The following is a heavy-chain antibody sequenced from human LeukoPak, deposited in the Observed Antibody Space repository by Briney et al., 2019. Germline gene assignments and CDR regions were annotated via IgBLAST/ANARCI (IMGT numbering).Heavy chain of an antibody. J-gene: IGHJ4*02. Sequence: GGSLRLSCEGSGFTFNGYAFSWVRQAPAKGLEWVAVTGGSDDNTHYADSVKGRFTISRDNSGKRLFLQMNSLRPDDSALYYCTKDLMTGFSSGWYFAYWGQGTLVTVSS. CDR2: TGGSDDNT. CDR1: GFTFNGYA. V-gene: IGHV3-23*01. CDR3: TKDLMTGFSSGWYFAY. D-gene: IGHD6-19*01.